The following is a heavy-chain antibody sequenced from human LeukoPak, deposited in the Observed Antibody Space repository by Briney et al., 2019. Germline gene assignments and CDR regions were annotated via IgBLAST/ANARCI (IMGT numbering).Heavy chain of an antibody. J-gene: IGHJ4*02. CDR1: GGSISNYF. CDR3: ARHPCWPDYGGTFDY. Sequence: SETLSLTCTVSGGSISNYFWSWIRQPPGKGLEWIAYIYSSGNTNYNPSLRGRVTISVDTSKNQFSLRITSVTAADTAVYSGARHPCWPDYGGTFDYWGQGALVIVSS. V-gene: IGHV4-59*08. CDR2: IYSSGNT. D-gene: IGHD4-17*01.